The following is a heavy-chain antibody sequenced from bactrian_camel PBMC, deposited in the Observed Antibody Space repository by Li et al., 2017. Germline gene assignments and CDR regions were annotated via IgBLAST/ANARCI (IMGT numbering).Heavy chain of an antibody. CDR1: NFAFDDSE. V-gene: IGHV3S63*01. CDR3: ARDSRTLAACATLDQTAFDY. Sequence: QVQLVESGGGSVEAGESLTLSCIVANFAFDDSELGWYRHVPGNQKCELVSSISNDGSTAYADSVKGRFTASPDNTNNALNLRMNNLKPEDTAMYYCARDSRTLAACATLDQTAFDYWGQGTQVTVS. D-gene: IGHD1*01. CDR2: ISNDGST. J-gene: IGHJ4*01.